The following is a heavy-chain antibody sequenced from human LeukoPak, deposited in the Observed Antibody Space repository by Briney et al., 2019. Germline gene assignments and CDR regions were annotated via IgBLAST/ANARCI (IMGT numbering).Heavy chain of an antibody. CDR2: ISGSGGSI. V-gene: IGHV3-23*01. CDR3: AKDYYDSSGYYPDAFDI. D-gene: IGHD3-22*01. CDR1: GFTFSSYA. Sequence: GGSLRLSCAASGFTFSSYAMSWVRQAPGKGLEWVSAISGSGGSIYYADSVKGRFTISRDNSKNTLYLQMNSLRAEDTAVYYCAKDYYDSSGYYPDAFDIWGQGTMVTVSS. J-gene: IGHJ3*02.